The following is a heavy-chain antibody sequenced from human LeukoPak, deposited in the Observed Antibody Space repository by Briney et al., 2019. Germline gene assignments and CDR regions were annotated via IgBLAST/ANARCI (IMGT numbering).Heavy chain of an antibody. CDR1: GGSISSGSYY. CDR3: ARARASGYYGAVDY. V-gene: IGHV4-61*02. Sequence: SQTLSLTCTVSGGSISSGSYYWSWIRQPAGKGLEWIGRIYTSGSSNYNPSLKSRVTISVDTSKNQFSLKLSSVTAADTAVYYCARARASGYYGAVDYWGQGTLVTVSS. D-gene: IGHD3-22*01. CDR2: IYTSGSS. J-gene: IGHJ4*02.